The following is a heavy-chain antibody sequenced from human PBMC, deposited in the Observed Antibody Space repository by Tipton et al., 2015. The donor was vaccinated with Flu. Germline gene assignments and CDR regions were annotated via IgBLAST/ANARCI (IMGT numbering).Heavy chain of an antibody. J-gene: IGHJ4*02. D-gene: IGHD6-19*01. Sequence: SLRLSCAASGFSFSTYWVNWVRQAPGKGLEWVANIKQDGSVKYYVDSVKGRFTISRDNAKNSLYLQMNSLRAEDTAVYYCARAIYNSDSNWGQGTLVTVSS. CDR3: ARAIYNSDSN. CDR2: IKQDGSVK. V-gene: IGHV3-7*03. CDR1: GFSFSTYW.